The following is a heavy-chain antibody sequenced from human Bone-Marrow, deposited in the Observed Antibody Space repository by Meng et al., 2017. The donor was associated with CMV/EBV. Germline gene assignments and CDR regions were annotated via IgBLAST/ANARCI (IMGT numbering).Heavy chain of an antibody. V-gene: IGHV3-21*01. D-gene: IGHD3-9*01. CDR3: AKILRYLDCYFDF. Sequence: GGSLRLSCAASGFTFSSYSMNWVRQAPGKGLEWVSSISSSSSYIYYADSVKGRFTISRDNAKNSLYLQMNSLTAEDTAVYYCAKILRYLDCYFDFWGQGTLVTVSS. J-gene: IGHJ4*02. CDR2: ISSSSSYI. CDR1: GFTFSSYS.